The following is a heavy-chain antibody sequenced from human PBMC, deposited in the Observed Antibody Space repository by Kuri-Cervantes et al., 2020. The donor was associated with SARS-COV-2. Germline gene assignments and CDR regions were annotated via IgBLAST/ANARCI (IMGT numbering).Heavy chain of an antibody. J-gene: IGHJ4*02. CDR1: GGSFSGYY. V-gene: IGHV4-34*01. D-gene: IGHD2-2*01. CDR3: ARVLDCSSTSCAGFDY. CDR2: INHSGST. Sequence: SETLSLTCAVYGGSFSGYYWSWIRQPPGKGLEWIGEINHSGSTNYNPSLKSRVTVSVDTSKNQFSLKLSSVTAADTAVYYCARVLDCSSTSCAGFDYWGQGTLVNVSS.